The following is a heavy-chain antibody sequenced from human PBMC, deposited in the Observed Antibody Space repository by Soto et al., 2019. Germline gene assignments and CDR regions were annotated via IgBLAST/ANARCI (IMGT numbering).Heavy chain of an antibody. V-gene: IGHV3-23*01. CDR3: AKVLDSYYYDRSGNFHY. CDR2: ISGSGGST. CDR1: GFTFSSYA. Sequence: PGGSLRLSCAASGFTFSSYAMSWVRQAPGKGLEWVSAISGSGGSTYYADYVKRRLTISRANYKKTMYMHMNSLRAEEQAVYYCAKVLDSYYYDRSGNFHYWGHGNMV. D-gene: IGHD3-22*01. J-gene: IGHJ4*01.